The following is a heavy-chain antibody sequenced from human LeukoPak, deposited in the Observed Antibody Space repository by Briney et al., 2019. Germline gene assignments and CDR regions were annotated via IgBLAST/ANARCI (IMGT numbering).Heavy chain of an antibody. J-gene: IGHJ4*02. D-gene: IGHD3-10*01. Sequence: GGSLRLSCAVSGFTFSSYGMYWVRQAPGKGREWVAFIRYDGSNRYYADSVKGRFTLSRDNSKNTLYLQMNSLRAEDTAVYYCAKDSDPYGSGSLGYWGQGILVTVSS. V-gene: IGHV3-30*02. CDR2: IRYDGSNR. CDR1: GFTFSSYG. CDR3: AKDSDPYGSGSLGY.